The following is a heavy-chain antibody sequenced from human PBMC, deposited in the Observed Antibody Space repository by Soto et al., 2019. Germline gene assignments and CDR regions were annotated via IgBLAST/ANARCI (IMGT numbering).Heavy chain of an antibody. V-gene: IGHV1-3*01. CDR3: TSSRPPGDPNYDH. J-gene: IGHJ4*02. CDR1: GYTFTTYT. Sequence: GASVKVSCKASGYTFTTYTLQWLRQAPGQRLEWMGWINPGNGDTKYSQTFQGRFTITSDTSASTAYMELSSLRSEDTAVYYCTSSRPPGDPNYDHWGQGTLVTVSS. CDR2: INPGNGDT. D-gene: IGHD6-6*01.